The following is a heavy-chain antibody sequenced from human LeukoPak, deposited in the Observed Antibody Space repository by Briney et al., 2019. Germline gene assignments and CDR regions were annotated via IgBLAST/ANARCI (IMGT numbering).Heavy chain of an antibody. J-gene: IGHJ3*02. CDR1: GFAFSGYW. D-gene: IGHD5-12*01. Sequence: GGSLRLSCAASGFAFSGYWMSWVRQAPGKGLEWVSVIYSGGSTYYADSVKGRFTISRDNSKNTLYLQMNSLRAEDTAVYYCARDRDYSQAFDIWGQGTMVTVSS. CDR2: IYSGGST. CDR3: ARDRDYSQAFDI. V-gene: IGHV3-66*01.